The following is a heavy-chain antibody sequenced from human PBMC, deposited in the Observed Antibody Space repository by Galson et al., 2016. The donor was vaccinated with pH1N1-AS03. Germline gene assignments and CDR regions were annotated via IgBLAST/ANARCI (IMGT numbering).Heavy chain of an antibody. D-gene: IGHD1-1*01. CDR1: GYTFTNYW. Sequence: QSGAEVKKPGEPLKISCKGSGYTFTNYWTAWVRQMPGKGLEWMGLIFARDSDTRYSPSFQGQVTISADKSINTAYLQWSSLKASDTAMYYCARATGIAGGVDYWGQGTLVSVSS. CDR3: ARATGIAGGVDY. J-gene: IGHJ4*02. V-gene: IGHV5-51*01. CDR2: IFARDSDT.